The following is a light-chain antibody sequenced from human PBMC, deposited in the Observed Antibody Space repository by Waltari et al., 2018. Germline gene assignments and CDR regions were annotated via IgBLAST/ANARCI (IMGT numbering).Light chain of an antibody. CDR3: TSYTSISTRV. J-gene: IGLJ3*02. CDR1: RRDVGGYTH. Sequence: QSALTQPASVSGSPGQSITISCHGTRRDVGGYTHVSCYQQLPGKTPKLIISEVSNRPSGVSDRFSGSNSGNTASLTISGLQAEDEADYYCTSYTSISTRVFGGGTKLTVL. V-gene: IGLV2-14*01. CDR2: EVS.